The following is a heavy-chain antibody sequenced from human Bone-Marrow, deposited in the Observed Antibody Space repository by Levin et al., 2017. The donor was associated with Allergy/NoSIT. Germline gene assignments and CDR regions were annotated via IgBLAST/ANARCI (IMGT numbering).Heavy chain of an antibody. V-gene: IGHV3-13*04. CDR3: ARGRRNHSYGMDGFDI. D-gene: IGHD5-18*01. CDR2: IGLVGDT. Sequence: PGESLKISCAASGFTFSDYDMHWVRQGTGKGLEWVSGIGLVGDTYYSDSVTGRFTVSREDARNSLYLQMHSLRDGDTAVYYCARGRRNHSYGMDGFDIWGQGTTVTVSS. J-gene: IGHJ3*02. CDR1: GFTFSDYD.